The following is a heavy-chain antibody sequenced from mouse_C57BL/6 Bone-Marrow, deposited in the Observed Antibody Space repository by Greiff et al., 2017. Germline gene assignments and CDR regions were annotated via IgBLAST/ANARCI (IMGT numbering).Heavy chain of an antibody. V-gene: IGHV1-18*01. CDR2: INPNNGGT. J-gene: IGHJ4*01. CDR3: ATQAYAMDY. Sequence: EVQLQQSGPELVKPGASVKIPCKASGYTFTDYNMDWVKQSHGKSLEWIGDINPNNGGTIYNQKFKGKATLTVDKSSSTAYMELRSLTSEDTAVYYCATQAYAMDYWGQGTSVTVSS. CDR1: GYTFTDYN.